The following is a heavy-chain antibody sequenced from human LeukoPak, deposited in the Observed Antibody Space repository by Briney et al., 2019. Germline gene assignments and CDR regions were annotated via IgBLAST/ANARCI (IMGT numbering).Heavy chain of an antibody. CDR3: ARWRWLQSEFDY. J-gene: IGHJ4*02. Sequence: GGSLRLSCAASGFTFSSHLMSWVRQAPGKGLEWVASIHQDGTGRDYVDSVKGRFTISGDSAKNSLYLQMNSLRAEDTAVYYCARWRWLQSEFDYWGQGTLVTVSS. V-gene: IGHV3-7*01. D-gene: IGHD5-24*01. CDR2: IHQDGTGR. CDR1: GFTFSSHL.